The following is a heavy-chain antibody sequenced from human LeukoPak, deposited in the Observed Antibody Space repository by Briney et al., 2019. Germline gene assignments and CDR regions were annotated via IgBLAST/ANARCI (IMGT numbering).Heavy chain of an antibody. CDR2: INHSGST. CDR1: GGSFSGYY. V-gene: IGHV4-34*01. D-gene: IGHD5-18*01. Sequence: SETLSLTCAVYGGSFSGYYWSWIRQPPGKGLEWIGEINHSGSTNYNPSLKSRVTISVETSKNQFSLKLSSVTAADTAVYYCARGYSYGSRFRYWGQGTLVTVSS. J-gene: IGHJ4*02. CDR3: ARGYSYGSRFRY.